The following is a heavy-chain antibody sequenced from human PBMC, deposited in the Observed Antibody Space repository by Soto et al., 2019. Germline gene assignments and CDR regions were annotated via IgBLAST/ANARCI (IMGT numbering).Heavy chain of an antibody. CDR1: GFTFNYAW. J-gene: IGHJ5*01. V-gene: IGHV3-15*01. CDR2: IKSKIDGGTT. Sequence: GGSLRLSCAASGFTFNYAWMTWVRQAPGKGLEWVGRIKSKIDGGTTDYAAPVKGRFTISRDDSKNMLYLQMNSLKTEDTAVYYCTTERSSSWFDYWGQGVQVTVSS. D-gene: IGHD6-13*01. CDR3: TTERSSSWFDY.